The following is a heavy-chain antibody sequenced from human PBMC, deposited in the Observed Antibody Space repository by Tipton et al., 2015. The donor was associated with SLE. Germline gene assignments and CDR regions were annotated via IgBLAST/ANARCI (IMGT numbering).Heavy chain of an antibody. CDR2: IYYSGST. V-gene: IGHV4-39*07. Sequence: TLSLTCTVSGGSISSSSYYWGWIRQPPGKGLEWIGSIYYSGSTYYNPSLKSRVTISVDTSKNQFSLKLSSVTAADTAVYYCAREASSSWYYFDYWGQGTLVTVSS. CDR3: AREASSSWYYFDY. D-gene: IGHD6-13*01. J-gene: IGHJ4*02. CDR1: GGSISSSSYY.